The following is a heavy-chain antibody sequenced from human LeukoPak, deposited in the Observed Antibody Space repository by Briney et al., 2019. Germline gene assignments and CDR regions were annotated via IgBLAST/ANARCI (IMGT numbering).Heavy chain of an antibody. V-gene: IGHV3-23*01. Sequence: QAGGSLRLSCAASGFTFSSYAMSWVRQAPGKGLEWVSAISGSGGSTYYADSVKGRFTISRDNSKNTLHLQMNSLRAEDTAVYYCALHPLLPSGNSGWYSYWGQGTLVTVSS. CDR1: GFTFSSYA. J-gene: IGHJ4*02. CDR3: ALHPLLPSGNSGWYSY. CDR2: ISGSGGST. D-gene: IGHD6-19*01.